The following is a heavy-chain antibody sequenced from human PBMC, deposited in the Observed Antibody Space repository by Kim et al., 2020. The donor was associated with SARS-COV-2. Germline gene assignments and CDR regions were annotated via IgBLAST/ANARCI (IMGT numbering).Heavy chain of an antibody. Sequence: ASVKVSCKASGYTFTNYGIGWVRQAPGQGLEWMGWISADNDNAEFAQELQGRVTMTTDTSTSTAYMQLRGLRSDDTAVYYCARFGLLGDSFDSWGQGTLVTVSS. J-gene: IGHJ4*02. D-gene: IGHD1-26*01. CDR2: ISADNDNA. CDR3: ARFGLLGDSFDS. CDR1: GYTFTNYG. V-gene: IGHV1-18*01.